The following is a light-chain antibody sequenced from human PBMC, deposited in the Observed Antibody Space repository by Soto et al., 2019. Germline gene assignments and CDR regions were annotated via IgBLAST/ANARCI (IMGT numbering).Light chain of an antibody. CDR2: EAS. CDR3: QKYNGTPRT. J-gene: IGKJ1*01. Sequence: DIQVTQSPSSLSASVGDRVTITCRASQDISGHLAWYQQKPGKVPKLLIYEASTLQSQVPSRFSASGSGTDFTLTISSLQPEDVATYYCQKYNGTPRTFGQGTKVELK. V-gene: IGKV1-27*01. CDR1: QDISGH.